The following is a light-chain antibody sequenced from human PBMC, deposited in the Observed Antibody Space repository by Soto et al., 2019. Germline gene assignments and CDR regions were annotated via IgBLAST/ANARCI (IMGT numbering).Light chain of an antibody. CDR3: QQYAGSPRT. J-gene: IGKJ1*01. CDR1: QNLGTLY. CDR2: SAS. Sequence: EIVLTQSPGTLSLSPGERGTLSCRASQNLGTLYLAWFQQKSGQAPRLLIYSASRRATGIPDRFTGSGSGTDFTLTINRVEPEDFAVSFCQQYAGSPRTFGQATKVEIK. V-gene: IGKV3-20*01.